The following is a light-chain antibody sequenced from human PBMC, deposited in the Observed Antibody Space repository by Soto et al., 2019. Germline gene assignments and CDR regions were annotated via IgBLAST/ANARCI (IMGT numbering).Light chain of an antibody. Sequence: IQLTQSPSFLSASVGDRVTITGRASQGISSYLAWYQQKPGIAPSLLIYTASTLQSGVPSRFSGSGSGTEFTLTISSLQPEDCATYYGQELNDYPVTFGGGTKVEIK. J-gene: IGKJ4*01. CDR2: TAS. V-gene: IGKV1-9*01. CDR3: QELNDYPVT. CDR1: QGISSY.